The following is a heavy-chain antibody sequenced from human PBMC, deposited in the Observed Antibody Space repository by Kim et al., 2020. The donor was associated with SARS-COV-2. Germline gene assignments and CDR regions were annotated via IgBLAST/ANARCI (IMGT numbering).Heavy chain of an antibody. CDR2: IYYSGST. D-gene: IGHD6-6*01. J-gene: IGHJ3*02. V-gene: IGHV4-31*03. CDR3: ARVPILRIAAREKGEDAFDI. CDR1: GGSISSGGYY. Sequence: SETLSLTCTASGGSISSGGYYWSWIRQHPGKGLEWIGYIYYSGSTYYNPSLKSRVTISVDTSKNQFSLKLSSVTAADTAVYYCARVPILRIAAREKGEDAFDIWGQGTMVTVSS.